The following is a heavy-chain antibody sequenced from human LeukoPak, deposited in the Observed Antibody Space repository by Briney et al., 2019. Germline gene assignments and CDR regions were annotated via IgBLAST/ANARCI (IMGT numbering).Heavy chain of an antibody. D-gene: IGHD3-16*01. Sequence: HTGESLRLSCAASGFTFSKYAMNWVRQAPGKGLEWVSGISDSGGYTYYADSVKGRFTISRENSKNTVYLQMNSLRAEDTAVYYCAKADGPTYSYGLDYWGQGTLVTVSS. V-gene: IGHV3-23*01. CDR3: AKADGPTYSYGLDY. CDR1: GFTFSKYA. CDR2: ISDSGGYT. J-gene: IGHJ4*02.